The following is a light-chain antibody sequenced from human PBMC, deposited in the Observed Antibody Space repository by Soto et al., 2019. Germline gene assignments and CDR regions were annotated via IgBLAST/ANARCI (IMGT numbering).Light chain of an antibody. CDR1: QVISSY. CDR2: AAS. CDR3: QQYNTYPLT. V-gene: IGKV1-16*02. Sequence: DIQMTQSPSSLSASVGDRVTITCRASQVISSYLAWFQQKPGQAPKSLIYAASTLQSGVPSKFSGSGSGTDFTLTISSLQPEDFATYYCQQYNTYPLTFGGGTKVEIK. J-gene: IGKJ4*01.